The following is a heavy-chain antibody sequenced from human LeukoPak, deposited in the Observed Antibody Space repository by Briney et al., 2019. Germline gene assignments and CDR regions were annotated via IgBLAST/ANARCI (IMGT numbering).Heavy chain of an antibody. CDR2: ISPSGTDI. Sequence: GGSLRLSCAVSGFTFTDTYMTWIRQAPGKGLESLSYISPSGTDISYADSVQGRFTISRDNAKNTLYLQMNSLRAEDTALYYCARVARGDYYYYYMDVWGKGTTVTVSS. J-gene: IGHJ6*03. V-gene: IGHV3-11*04. CDR3: ARVARGDYYYYYMDV. D-gene: IGHD3-10*01. CDR1: GFTFTDTY.